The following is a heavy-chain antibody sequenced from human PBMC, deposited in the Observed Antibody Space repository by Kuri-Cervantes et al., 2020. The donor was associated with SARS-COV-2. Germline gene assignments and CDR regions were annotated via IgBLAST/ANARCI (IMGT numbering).Heavy chain of an antibody. V-gene: IGHV1-2*04. CDR1: GYTFTSYG. D-gene: IGHD6-13*01. CDR3: ARATPHSSSWFYYYGMDV. CDR2: INPNSGGT. J-gene: IGHJ6*02. Sequence: ASVKVSCKASGYTFTSYGISWVRQAPGQGLEWMGWINPNSGGTNYAQKFQGWVTMTRDTSISTAYMELSRLRSDDTAVYYCARATPHSSSWFYYYGMDVWGQGTTVTVSS.